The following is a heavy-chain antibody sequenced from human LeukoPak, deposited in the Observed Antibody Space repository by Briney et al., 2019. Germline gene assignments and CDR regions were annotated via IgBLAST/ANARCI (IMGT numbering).Heavy chain of an antibody. V-gene: IGHV3-7*01. D-gene: IGHD6-19*01. CDR1: GFTFSSYW. CDR3: ARERSLEIAGAGTIFDH. Sequence: GGSLRLSCAASGFTFSSYWMSWVRQAPGKGLEWVAHIHKDGSEKYYVDSVKGRFTTSRDNAKNSLYVQMNSLRAEDTAVYYCARERSLEIAGAGTIFDHWGQGTLVTVSS. J-gene: IGHJ4*02. CDR2: IHKDGSEK.